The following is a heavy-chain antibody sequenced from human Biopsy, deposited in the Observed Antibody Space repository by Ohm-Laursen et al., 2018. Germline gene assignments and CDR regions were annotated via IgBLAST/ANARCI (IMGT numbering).Heavy chain of an antibody. CDR2: IYSSGGT. CDR3: ARGGRYYYDSPDN. Sequence: DTLSLTCTVSGGSIISYYWNWIRQPAGTGLEWIGRIYSSGGTKYNPSLKSRVNMSVDTAKNQFSLRLSSATAADTSVYFCARGGRYYYDSPDNWGQGTLVTVSS. J-gene: IGHJ4*02. V-gene: IGHV4-4*07. D-gene: IGHD3-22*01. CDR1: GGSIISYY.